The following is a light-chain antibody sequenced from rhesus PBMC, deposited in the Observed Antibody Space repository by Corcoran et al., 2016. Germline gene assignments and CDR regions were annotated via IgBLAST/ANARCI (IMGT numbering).Light chain of an antibody. V-gene: IGKV2S8*01. J-gene: IGKJ2*01. Sequence: DVVLTQSPLSLPITPGQSASISCRSSQSLIHRDGKAYLNWLQQKPGQPPRRLIYQVSNRESGVPDRFSGIGAGTDFTLKSSRVEAEDVGVYYCMQGTHLPYSFGQGTKVEIK. CDR3: MQGTHLPYS. CDR2: QVS. CDR1: QSLIHRDGKAY.